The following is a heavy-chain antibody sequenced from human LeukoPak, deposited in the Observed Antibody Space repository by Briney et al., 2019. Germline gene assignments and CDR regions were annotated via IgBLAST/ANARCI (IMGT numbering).Heavy chain of an antibody. CDR2: LSYDGSNK. D-gene: IGHD6-19*01. CDR3: AKDIGLAVSLNYGMDV. J-gene: IGHJ6*02. Sequence: GGSLRLSGAAPGFTFSNYAMHWVRQAPGKGLEWVAVLSYDGSNKYYADSVKGRFTISRDNSKNTLYLQMNSLRAEDTALYYCAKDIGLAVSLNYGMDVWGQGTTVTVSS. V-gene: IGHV3-30*04. CDR1: GFTFSNYA.